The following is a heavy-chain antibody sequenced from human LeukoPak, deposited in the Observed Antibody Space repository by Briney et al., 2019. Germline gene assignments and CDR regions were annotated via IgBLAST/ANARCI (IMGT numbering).Heavy chain of an antibody. D-gene: IGHD1-1*01. CDR1: GYTFTSYG. CDR3: ARDGTSYIVGTTIPWFDP. CDR2: ISSYNGKI. Sequence: ASVKVSCNASGYTFTSYGINWVRQAPGAGLEWMGSISSYNGKIEYAQSFQGRVTLTTDTSTKIVYMELRNLRSDDTAVYFCARDGTSYIVGTTIPWFDPWGQGTLVTVSS. V-gene: IGHV1-18*04. J-gene: IGHJ5*02.